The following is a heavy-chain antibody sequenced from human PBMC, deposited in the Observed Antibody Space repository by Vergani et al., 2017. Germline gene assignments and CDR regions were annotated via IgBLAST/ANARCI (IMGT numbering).Heavy chain of an antibody. V-gene: IGHV3-13*01. CDR1: GFTFSSYA. CDR3: ARLNLPTGAFDI. Sequence: EVQLLESGGGLVQPGGSLRLSCAASGFTFSSYAMSWVRQAPGKGLEWVSAISGTAGDTYYPGSVKGRFTISRENAKNSIYLQRNSLRAGDTAVYYCARLNLPTGAFDIWGQGTMVTVSS. CDR2: ISGTAGDT. D-gene: IGHD4-17*01. J-gene: IGHJ3*02.